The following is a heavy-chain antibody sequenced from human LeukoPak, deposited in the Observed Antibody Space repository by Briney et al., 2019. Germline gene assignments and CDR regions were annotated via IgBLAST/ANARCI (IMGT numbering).Heavy chain of an antibody. Sequence: ASVKVSCKASGYTFTGYYMHWVRQAPGQGLEWMGIINPSGGSTSYAQKFQGRVTMTRDMSTSAVYMELSSLRSEDTAVYYCARDLRGGSDYWGQGTLVTVSS. D-gene: IGHD2-15*01. V-gene: IGHV1-46*01. CDR2: INPSGGST. J-gene: IGHJ4*02. CDR1: GYTFTGYY. CDR3: ARDLRGGSDY.